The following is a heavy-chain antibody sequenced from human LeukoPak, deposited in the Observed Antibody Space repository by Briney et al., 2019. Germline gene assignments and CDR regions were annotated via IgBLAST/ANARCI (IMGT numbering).Heavy chain of an antibody. D-gene: IGHD3-22*01. CDR1: GFTFSSYS. Sequence: GGSLRLSCAASGFTFSSYSMNWVRQAPGKGLEWVSSISSSSSYIYYADSVKGRFTISRDNAKNSLYLQMNSLRAEDTAVYYCARDNGGYYFGLDYWGQGTLVTVSS. J-gene: IGHJ4*02. V-gene: IGHV3-21*01. CDR2: ISSSSSYI. CDR3: ARDNGGYYFGLDY.